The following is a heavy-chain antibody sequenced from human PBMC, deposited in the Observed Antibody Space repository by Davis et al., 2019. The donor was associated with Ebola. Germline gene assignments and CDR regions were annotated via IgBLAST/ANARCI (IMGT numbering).Heavy chain of an antibody. D-gene: IGHD3-16*01. CDR1: GFRSGAYG. Sequence: PAGSLRLSCQASGFRSGAYGMHWVRQRPGKGLEWVSGIIWNGGSVAYADFVKGRFTISRDNARNSLYLQMNSLRDEDTAVYYCTQDRGSILGVMVTWGQGTLVTVSS. V-gene: IGHV3-9*02. J-gene: IGHJ4*02. CDR2: IIWNGGSV. CDR3: TQDRGSILGVMVT.